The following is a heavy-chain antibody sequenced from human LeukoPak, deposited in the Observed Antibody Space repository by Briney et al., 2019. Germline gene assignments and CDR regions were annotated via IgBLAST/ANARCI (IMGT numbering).Heavy chain of an antibody. CDR2: IYYSGST. Sequence: PSETQSLTCTVSGGSISSYYWSWIRQPPGKGLEWIGYIYYSGSTNYNPSLKSRVTISVDTSKNQFSLKLSSVTAADTAVYYCARVDTAMVTDYWGQGTLVTVSS. CDR1: GGSISSYY. J-gene: IGHJ4*02. D-gene: IGHD5-18*01. V-gene: IGHV4-59*01. CDR3: ARVDTAMVTDY.